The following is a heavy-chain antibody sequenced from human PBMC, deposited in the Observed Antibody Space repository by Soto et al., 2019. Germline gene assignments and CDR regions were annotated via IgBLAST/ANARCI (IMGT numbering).Heavy chain of an antibody. CDR3: AGIGWGRELLHFYFDY. CDR2: IYYSGST. CDR1: GGSVSSGSYY. D-gene: IGHD1-26*01. Sequence: SETLSLTCTVSGGSVSSGSYYWSWIRQPPGKGLEWIGYIYYSGSTNYNPSLKSRVTISVDTSKNQFSLKLSSVTAADTAVYYCAGIGWGRELLHFYFDYWGQGTLVTVSS. V-gene: IGHV4-61*01. J-gene: IGHJ4*02.